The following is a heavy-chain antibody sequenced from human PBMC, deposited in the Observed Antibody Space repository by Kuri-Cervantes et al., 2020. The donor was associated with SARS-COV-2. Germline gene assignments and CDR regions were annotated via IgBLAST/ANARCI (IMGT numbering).Heavy chain of an antibody. CDR2: ISGSGGST. J-gene: IGHJ3*02. Sequence: GGSLRLSCAASGFTFSSYAMSWVRQAPGKGLEWVSAISGSGGSTYYAESVKGRFTIARDNSKNTLYLEMNSLRAEDTAVYACVTDVDTTGTLSDAFDIWGQGTMVTVSS. CDR1: GFTFSSYA. V-gene: IGHV3-23*01. D-gene: IGHD1-1*01. CDR3: VTDVDTTGTLSDAFDI.